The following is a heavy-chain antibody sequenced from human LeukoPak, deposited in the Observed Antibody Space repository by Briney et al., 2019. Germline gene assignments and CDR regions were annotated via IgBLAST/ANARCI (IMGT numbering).Heavy chain of an antibody. V-gene: IGHV4-59*08. CDR2: ISYSGNT. D-gene: IGHD3-10*01. CDR1: GGSISSYR. CDR3: ATGEDSNYYSMDV. Sequence: LETLSLTCTVSGGSISSYRWHWIRQPPGRGLEWIGYISYSGNTNYNPPLKSRVTISVDTSKNHFSLKLRSVTAADTAVYYCATGEDSNYYSMDVWGQGTTVTVSS. J-gene: IGHJ6*02.